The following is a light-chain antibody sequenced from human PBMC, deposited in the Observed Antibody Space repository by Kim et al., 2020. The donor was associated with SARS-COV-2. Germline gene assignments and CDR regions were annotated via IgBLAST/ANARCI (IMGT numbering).Light chain of an antibody. CDR1: NIGSKS. V-gene: IGLV3-21*04. J-gene: IGLJ3*02. CDR3: QVWDSSSDHPYWV. CDR2: YDS. Sequence: SYELTQPPSVSVAPGKTARITCGGNNIGSKSVHWYQQKPGQAPVLVIYYDSDRPSGIPERFSGSNSGNTATLTISRVEAGDEADYYCQVWDSSSDHPYWVFGGVTKLTVL.